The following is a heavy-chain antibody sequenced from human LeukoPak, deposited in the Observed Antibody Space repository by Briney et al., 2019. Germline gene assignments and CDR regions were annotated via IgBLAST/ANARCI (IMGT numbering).Heavy chain of an antibody. Sequence: SETLSLTCTVSGGSISSSSYYWGWIRQPPGKGLEWIGSIYYSGSTYYNPSLKSRVTISVDTSKNQFSLKLSSVTAADTAVYYCAREGEPNSGTKFDYWGQGTLVTVSS. D-gene: IGHD1-14*01. CDR1: GGSISSSSYY. V-gene: IGHV4-39*07. J-gene: IGHJ4*02. CDR2: IYYSGST. CDR3: AREGEPNSGTKFDY.